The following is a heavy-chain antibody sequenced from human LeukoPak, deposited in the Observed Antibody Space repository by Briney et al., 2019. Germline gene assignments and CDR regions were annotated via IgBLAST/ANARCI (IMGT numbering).Heavy chain of an antibody. CDR1: GFTFSSYA. D-gene: IGHD2-15*01. CDR3: ARGWFYAFDI. V-gene: IGHV3-23*01. CDR2: ISGSGGST. J-gene: IGHJ3*02. Sequence: GGSLRLSCAASGFTFSSYAMSWVRQAPGKGLEWVSAISGSGGSTYYADSVKGRFTISRDNSKNMLYLQMNSLRAEDTAVYSCARGWFYAFDIWGQGTMVTVSS.